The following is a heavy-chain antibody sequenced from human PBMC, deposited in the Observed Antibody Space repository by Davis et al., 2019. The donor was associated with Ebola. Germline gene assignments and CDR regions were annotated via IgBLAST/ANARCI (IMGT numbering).Heavy chain of an antibody. J-gene: IGHJ4*02. Sequence: SETLSLTCTVSAGSISSYYWSSIRQPPRTGLEWIGYIYYSGSTNYNPSLKSRVTISVDTSKNQFSLKLSSVTAADTAVYYSARVGWNYRFDYWGQGALVTVSS. CDR2: IYYSGST. CDR3: ARVGWNYRFDY. V-gene: IGHV4-59*01. D-gene: IGHD1-7*01. CDR1: AGSISSYY.